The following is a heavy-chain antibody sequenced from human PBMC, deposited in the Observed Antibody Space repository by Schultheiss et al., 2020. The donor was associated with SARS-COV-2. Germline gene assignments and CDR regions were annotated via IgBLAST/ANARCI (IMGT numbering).Heavy chain of an antibody. CDR2: IYYSGST. D-gene: IGHD4-17*01. Sequence: SETLSLTCAVYGGSFSGYYWSWIRQPPGKGLEWIGYIYYSGSTYYNPSLKGRVSISLDMSRNQFSLKLSSVTAADTAVYYCARVPYGDPYWYFDLWGRGTLVTVSS. J-gene: IGHJ2*01. V-gene: IGHV4-34*01. CDR3: ARVPYGDPYWYFDL. CDR1: GGSFSGYY.